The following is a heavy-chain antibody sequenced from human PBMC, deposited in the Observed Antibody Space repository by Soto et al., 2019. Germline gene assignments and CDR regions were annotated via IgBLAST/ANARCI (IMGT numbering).Heavy chain of an antibody. CDR1: GGSIISRDYY. J-gene: IGHJ5*01. CDR3: ARGIMSAEDKSDWFDP. V-gene: IGHV4-39*02. D-gene: IGHD3-16*01. Sequence: SETLSLTCSVSGGSIISRDYYWVWVRRAPGRGPQWIGNISYNGRTDYNPSLQSRVTISVDTSKNRFFLKVASVTVEDKEIYYCARGIMSAEDKSDWFDPWCRGILVYVS. CDR2: ISYNGRT.